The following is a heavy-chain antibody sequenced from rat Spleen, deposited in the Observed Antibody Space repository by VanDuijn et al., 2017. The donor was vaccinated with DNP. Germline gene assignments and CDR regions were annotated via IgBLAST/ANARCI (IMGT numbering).Heavy chain of an antibody. CDR2: ISTSGGST. D-gene: IGHD1-12*02. Sequence: EVQLVESGGGLVQPGRSLKLSCAASGFTCSNYDMAWVRQAPTKGLEWVASISTSGGSTYYRDSVKGRFTISRDNAKSTLYLQMDSLRSEDTATYYCATGMVVITTHYAMDAWGQGTSVTVSS. CDR3: ATGMVVITTHYAMDA. CDR1: GFTCSNYD. J-gene: IGHJ4*01. V-gene: IGHV5-27*01.